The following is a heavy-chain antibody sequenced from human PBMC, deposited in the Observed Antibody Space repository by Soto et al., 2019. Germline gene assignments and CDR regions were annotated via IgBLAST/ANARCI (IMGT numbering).Heavy chain of an antibody. D-gene: IGHD5-12*01. J-gene: IGHJ4*02. V-gene: IGHV3-53*01. Sequence: EVQVVESGGGLIQPGGSLRLSCAVSGFTVTINYMSWVRQAPGKGLEWVSVIYSGGTIYYAVSVKGRFTISRDTSKNTLYLQMNSPRGEDTAVYYCHGYGYWGQGTLVTVSS. CDR2: IYSGGTI. CDR3: HGYGY. CDR1: GFTVTINY.